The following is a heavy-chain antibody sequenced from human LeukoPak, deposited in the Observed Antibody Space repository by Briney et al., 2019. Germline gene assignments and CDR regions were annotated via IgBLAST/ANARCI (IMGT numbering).Heavy chain of an antibody. Sequence: SQTLSLTCTVSGGSISSGDYYWSWIRQPPGKGLEWIGFIYYSGSTYYNPSLKSRVTISVDTSKNQFSLKLSSVTAADTAVYYCARDGLSPVVPNCGSTSCYDYYYGMDVWGQGTTVTVSS. D-gene: IGHD2-2*01. CDR2: IYYSGST. CDR3: ARDGLSPVVPNCGSTSCYDYYYGMDV. V-gene: IGHV4-30-4*01. J-gene: IGHJ6*02. CDR1: GGSISSGDYY.